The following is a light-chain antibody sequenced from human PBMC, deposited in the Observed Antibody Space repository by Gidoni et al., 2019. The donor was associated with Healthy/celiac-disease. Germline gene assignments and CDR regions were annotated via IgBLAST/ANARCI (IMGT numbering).Light chain of an antibody. V-gene: IGLV2-14*01. CDR3: SSYTSSSTLDVV. CDR1: SRDVGGYNY. CDR2: DVS. J-gene: IGLJ2*01. Sequence: QSALTPTASVSGSPGQSITISCTGTSRDVGGYNYVSWYQQHPGKAPQLMIYDVSNRPSGVSNRFSGSKSGNTASLTISGLQAEDEADYYCSSYTSSSTLDVVFGGGTKLTVL.